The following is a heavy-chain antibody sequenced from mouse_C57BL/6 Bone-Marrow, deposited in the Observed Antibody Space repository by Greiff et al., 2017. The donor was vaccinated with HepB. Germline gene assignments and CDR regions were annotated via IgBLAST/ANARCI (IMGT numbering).Heavy chain of an antibody. CDR2: IYPGDGDT. D-gene: IGHD2-2*01. CDR3: ARYYGYDGAMDY. CDR1: GYAFSSSW. J-gene: IGHJ4*01. Sequence: QVQLKQSGPELVKPGASVKISCKASGYAFSSSWMNWVKQRPGKGLEWIGRIYPGDGDTNYNGKFKGKATLTADKSSSTAYMQLSSLTSEDSAVYFCARYYGYDGAMDYWGQGTSVTVSS. V-gene: IGHV1-82*01.